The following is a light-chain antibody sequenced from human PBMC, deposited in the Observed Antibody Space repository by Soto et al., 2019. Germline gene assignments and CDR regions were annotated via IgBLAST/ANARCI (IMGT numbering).Light chain of an antibody. Sequence: EIVMTQYTLTLPVTPGEPASISCRSSQSRRYNNTYNYLDWYVQKPGQSPQLLIYFGSNRAPGVPDRFSGSGSGTDFTLKINRVEADDVRTYYSMQALQLLPFG. J-gene: IGKJ2*01. CDR1: QSRRYNNTYNY. V-gene: IGKV2-28*01. CDR2: FGS. CDR3: MQALQLLP.